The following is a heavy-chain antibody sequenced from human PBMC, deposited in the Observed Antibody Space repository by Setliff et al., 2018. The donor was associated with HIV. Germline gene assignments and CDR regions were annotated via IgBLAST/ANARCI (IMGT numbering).Heavy chain of an antibody. D-gene: IGHD3-22*01. V-gene: IGHV1-18*01. CDR2: ISPYNGDT. CDR1: GYRFNTYG. Sequence: ASVKVSCKASGYRFNTYGISWVRQAPGQGLELMGWISPYNGDTRFAQSLQGRVTLTTDTSTNTAYMEMRTLRSDDTAVYFCVRGVTRDISGYYRDEYFQHWGQCTPVTVSS. CDR3: VRGVTRDISGYYRDEYFQH. J-gene: IGHJ1*01.